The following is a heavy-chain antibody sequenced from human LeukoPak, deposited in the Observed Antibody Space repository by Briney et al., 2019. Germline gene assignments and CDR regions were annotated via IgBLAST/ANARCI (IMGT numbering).Heavy chain of an antibody. V-gene: IGHV1-46*01. CDR3: AKEEVGATTFDY. J-gene: IGHJ4*02. CDR2: INPSGGST. Sequence: ASVKVSCKASGYTFTSYYMHWVRQAPGQGLEWMGIINPSGGSTSYAQKFQGRVTMTRDTSTSTVYMELSSLRSEDTAVYYCAKEEVGATTFDYWGQGTLVTVSS. CDR1: GYTFTSYY. D-gene: IGHD1-26*01.